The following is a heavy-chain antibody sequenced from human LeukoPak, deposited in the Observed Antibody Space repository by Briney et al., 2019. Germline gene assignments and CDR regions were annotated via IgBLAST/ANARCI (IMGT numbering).Heavy chain of an antibody. D-gene: IGHD5-24*01. CDR1: GGTFSSYA. J-gene: IGHJ4*02. CDR3: ARAGELKMATTREFYFDY. CDR2: IIPILGIA. Sequence: GASVKVSCKASGGTFSSYAISWVRQAPGQGLEWMGRIIPILGIANYAQKFQGRVTITADKSTSPAYMELSSLRSEDTAVYYCARAGELKMATTREFYFDYWGQGTLVTVSS. V-gene: IGHV1-69*04.